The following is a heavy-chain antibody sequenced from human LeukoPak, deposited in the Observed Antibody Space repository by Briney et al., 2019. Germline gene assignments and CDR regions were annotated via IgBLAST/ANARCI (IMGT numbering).Heavy chain of an antibody. Sequence: GGSLRLSCAVSGFTFSTEWMTWVRQAPGKGLEWVANIKPDGSDKYYVDSVKGRFTISRDNAKNSLYLQMNSLRAEDTAVYYCARDCSGGSCYAHWGQGTLVTVSS. V-gene: IGHV3-7*01. J-gene: IGHJ4*02. CDR3: ARDCSGGSCYAH. CDR2: IKPDGSDK. CDR1: GFTFSTEW. D-gene: IGHD2-15*01.